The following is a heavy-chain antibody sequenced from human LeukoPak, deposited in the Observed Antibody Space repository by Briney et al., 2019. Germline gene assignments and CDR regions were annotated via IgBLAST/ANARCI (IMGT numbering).Heavy chain of an antibody. Sequence: SVKVSCKASGYTFTSYGITWVRQAPGQGLEWMGGIIPIFGTANYAQKFQGRVTITADESTSTAYMELSSLRSEDTAVYYCAMQLGQEVIHDYWGQGTLVTVSS. CDR1: GYTFTSYG. CDR3: AMQLGQEVIHDY. J-gene: IGHJ4*02. D-gene: IGHD2/OR15-2a*01. V-gene: IGHV1-69*13. CDR2: IIPIFGTA.